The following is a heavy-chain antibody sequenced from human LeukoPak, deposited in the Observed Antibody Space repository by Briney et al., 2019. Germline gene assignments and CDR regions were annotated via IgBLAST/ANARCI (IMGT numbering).Heavy chain of an antibody. D-gene: IGHD5-18*01. CDR3: ARQRYSYGSIDY. J-gene: IGHJ4*02. CDR1: GYTFTTFW. CDR2: IYPGDSDT. V-gene: IGHV5-51*01. Sequence: GESLKISCKVSGYTFTTFWIGWVRQMPGKGLEWMGIIYPGDSDTRYSPSFQGQVTISADKSISTAYLQWSSLKASDTAVYYCARQRYSYGSIDYWGQGTLVTVSS.